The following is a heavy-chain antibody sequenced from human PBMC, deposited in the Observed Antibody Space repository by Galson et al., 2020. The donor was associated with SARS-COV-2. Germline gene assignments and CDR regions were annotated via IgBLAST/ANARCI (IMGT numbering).Heavy chain of an antibody. CDR1: GYYFPSYW. V-gene: IGHV5-51*01. J-gene: IGHJ4*02. CDR2: INPGDSDT. Sequence: GGSLRLSCKGSGYYFPSYWIGWVRQMPGKGLEWMGIINPGDSDTTYSPSFQGQVTIAADKSISTAFLQWGSLKAADTAVYYCARPHYYGSGIPPGYWGQGTLVTVSS. CDR3: ARPHYYGSGIPPGY. D-gene: IGHD3-10*01.